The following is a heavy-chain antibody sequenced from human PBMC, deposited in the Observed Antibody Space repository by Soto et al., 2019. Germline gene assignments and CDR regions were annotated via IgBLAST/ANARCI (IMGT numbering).Heavy chain of an antibody. J-gene: IGHJ6*03. CDR2: ISSSSSTI. V-gene: IGHV3-48*01. D-gene: IGHD3-3*01. CDR1: GFTFSSYS. CDR3: ARVGYDFWSGYRAHYYYYYMDV. Sequence: EVQLVESGGGLVQPGGSLRLSCAASGFTFSSYSMNWVRQAPGKGLEWVSYISSSSSTIYYADSVKGRFTISRDNAKNSLYLQMNSLRAEDTAVYYCARVGYDFWSGYRAHYYYYYMDVWGKGTTVTVSS.